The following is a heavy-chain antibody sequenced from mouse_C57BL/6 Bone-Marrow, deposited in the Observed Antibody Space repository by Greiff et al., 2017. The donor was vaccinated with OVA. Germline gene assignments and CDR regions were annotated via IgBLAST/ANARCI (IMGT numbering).Heavy chain of an antibody. Sequence: VQLQQSGAELVRPGASVKLSCTASGFNIKDDYMHWVKQRPEQGLEWIGWIDPETGDTEYASKFQGKATITADTSSNTAYLQLSSLTSEDTAVYYCTTIYDYYWYFDVWGTGTTVTVSS. CDR1: GFNIKDDY. V-gene: IGHV14-4*01. J-gene: IGHJ1*03. CDR2: IDPETGDT. CDR3: TTIYDYYWYFDV. D-gene: IGHD2-4*01.